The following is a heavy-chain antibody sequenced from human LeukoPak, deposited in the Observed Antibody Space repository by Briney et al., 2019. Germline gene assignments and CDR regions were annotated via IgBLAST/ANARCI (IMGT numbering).Heavy chain of an antibody. Sequence: SETLSLTCTVSGGSISSYYWSWIRQPPGKGPEWIGYIYYSGSTNYNPSLKSRVTISVDTSKNQFSLKLSSVTAADTAVYYCARRRQWLAPFDYWGQGTLVTVSS. CDR1: GGSISSYY. CDR3: ARRRQWLAPFDY. V-gene: IGHV4-59*08. J-gene: IGHJ4*02. CDR2: IYYSGST. D-gene: IGHD6-19*01.